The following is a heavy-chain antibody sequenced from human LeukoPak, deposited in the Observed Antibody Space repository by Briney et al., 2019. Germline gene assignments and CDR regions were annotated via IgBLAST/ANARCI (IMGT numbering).Heavy chain of an antibody. CDR2: ISGSSTYI. CDR3: AKRRTVDTAMVTHYYGMDV. J-gene: IGHJ6*02. V-gene: IGHV3-21*01. CDR1: GFTFSSYS. D-gene: IGHD5-18*01. Sequence: PGGSLRLSCAASGFTFSSYSMSWVRQAPGKGLEWVSSISGSSTYIYYAGSVKGRFTISRDNSKNTLYLQMNSLRAEDTAVYYCAKRRTVDTAMVTHYYGMDVWGQGTTVTVSS.